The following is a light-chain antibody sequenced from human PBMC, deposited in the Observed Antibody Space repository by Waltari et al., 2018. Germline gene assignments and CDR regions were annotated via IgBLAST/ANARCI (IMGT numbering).Light chain of an antibody. CDR2: GAS. CDR1: QSVSDN. J-gene: IGKJ1*01. Sequence: EIVMTQSPATLSVSPGERASLSCMASQSVSDNLAWSQQKPGQAPRLLINGASARATGIQARCSGRGYGTEFTLTISSLQSEDFAVYYCQQYNNWPRTLGQGTKVEIK. V-gene: IGKV3-15*01. CDR3: QQYNNWPRT.